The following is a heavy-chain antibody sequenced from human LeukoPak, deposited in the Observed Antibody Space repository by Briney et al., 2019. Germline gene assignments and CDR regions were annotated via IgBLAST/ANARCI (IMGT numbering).Heavy chain of an antibody. V-gene: IGHV4-30-2*01. CDR2: IYHSGST. CDR1: GGSISSGGYY. D-gene: IGHD2-2*01. CDR3: ARGDRSSTSCSDSDAFDI. Sequence: PSETLFLTCTVSGGSISSGGYYWSWIRQPPGKGLEWIGYIYHSGSTYYNPSLKSRVTISVDRSKNQFSLKLSSVTAADTAVYYCARGDRSSTSCSDSDAFDIWGQGTMVTVSS. J-gene: IGHJ3*02.